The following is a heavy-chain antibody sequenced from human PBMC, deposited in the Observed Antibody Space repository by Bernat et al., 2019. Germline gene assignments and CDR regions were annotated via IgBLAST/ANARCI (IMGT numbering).Heavy chain of an antibody. CDR1: GGTFSSYA. Sequence: QVQLVQSGAEVKKPGSSVKVSCKASGGTFSSYAISWVRQAPGQGLEWMGGIIPIFGTANYAQKFQGRVTITADESTSTASMELSSLRSEDTAVYYWASVGAAARQFDPWGQGTLVTVSS. CDR3: ASVGAAARQFDP. V-gene: IGHV1-69*01. J-gene: IGHJ5*02. CDR2: IIPIFGTA. D-gene: IGHD6-6*01.